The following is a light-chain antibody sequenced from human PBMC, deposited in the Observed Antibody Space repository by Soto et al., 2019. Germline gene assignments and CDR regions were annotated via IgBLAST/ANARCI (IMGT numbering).Light chain of an antibody. Sequence: QSALTQPASVSGSPGQSITISCTGTSSDVGGYNYVSWYQQHPGKAPKLMIYDVSNRPSGVSNRFSGSRSGSTASLTNSGLQAEDAAHYYCSSYTGSTTLVVFGGGTALTLL. CDR1: SSDVGGYNY. CDR2: DVS. V-gene: IGLV2-14*03. J-gene: IGLJ2*01. CDR3: SSYTGSTTLVV.